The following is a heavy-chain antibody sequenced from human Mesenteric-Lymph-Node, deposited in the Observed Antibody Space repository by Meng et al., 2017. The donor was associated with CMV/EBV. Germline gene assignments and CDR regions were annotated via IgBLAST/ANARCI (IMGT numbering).Heavy chain of an antibody. CDR2: INPNSGGT. Sequence: ASVKVSCKASGYTFTDYCMHWVRQAPGQGPEWMGWINPNSGGTNYVQKFQGRVTMTKDTSISTAYMELTRLRSDDTTVYYCAKGDRSPYPSEADIDYWGQGTLVTSPQ. D-gene: IGHD3-22*01. V-gene: IGHV1-2*02. CDR1: GYTFTDYC. CDR3: AKGDRSPYPSEADIDY. J-gene: IGHJ4*02.